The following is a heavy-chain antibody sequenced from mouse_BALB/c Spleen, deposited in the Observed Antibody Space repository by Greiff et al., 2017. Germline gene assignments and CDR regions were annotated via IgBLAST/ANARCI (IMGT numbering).Heavy chain of an antibody. CDR2: INPGSGGT. J-gene: IGHJ4*01. D-gene: IGHD2-4*01. CDR3: ARSTMITTLAMDY. CDR1: GYAFTNYL. V-gene: IGHV1-54*01. Sequence: QVQLQQSGAELVRPGTSVKVSCKASGYAFTNYLIEWVKQRPGQSLEWIGVINPGSGGTNYNEKFKGKATLTADKSSSTAYMQLSSLTSDDSAVYFCARSTMITTLAMDYWGQGTSVTVSS.